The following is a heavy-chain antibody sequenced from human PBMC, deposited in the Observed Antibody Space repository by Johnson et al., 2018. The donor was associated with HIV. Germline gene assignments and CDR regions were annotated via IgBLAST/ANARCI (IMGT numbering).Heavy chain of an antibody. Sequence: VQLVESGGGLVQPGGSLRLSCAASGFTFSNYDFHWVRQATGKGLEWVSAINTAGDTFYPGSVKGRFTISRDNAKNSFYLKMNSLTVGDTALYYCARDPGGMDWSFDLWGQWTMVTVSS. V-gene: IGHV3-13*01. CDR2: INTAGDT. CDR1: GFTFSNYD. D-gene: IGHD3-16*01. J-gene: IGHJ3*01. CDR3: ARDPGGMDWSFDL.